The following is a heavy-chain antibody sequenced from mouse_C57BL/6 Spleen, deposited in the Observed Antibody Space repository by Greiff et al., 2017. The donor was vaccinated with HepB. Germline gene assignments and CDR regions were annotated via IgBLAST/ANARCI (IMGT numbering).Heavy chain of an antibody. CDR3: AIQVETNDY. CDR1: GYTFTSYW. J-gene: IGHJ2*01. D-gene: IGHD1-1*01. CDR2: IHPSDSDT. Sequence: VQLQQPGAELVKPGASVKVSCKASGYTFTSYWMHWVKQRPGQGLEWIGRIHPSDSDTNYNQKFKCKATLTVDKTSSTAYMQLNNLTTEDTAVYYSAIQVETNDYWGQGTTLTVSS. V-gene: IGHV1-74*01.